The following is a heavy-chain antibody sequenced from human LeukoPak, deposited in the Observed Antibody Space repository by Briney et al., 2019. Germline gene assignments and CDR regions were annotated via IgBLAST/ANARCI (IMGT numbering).Heavy chain of an antibody. D-gene: IGHD5-18*01. V-gene: IGHV4-59*01. CDR2: IFYSGRT. Sequence: SSETLSLTCSVSGGSISNYYWNWIRQTPGKGLEWIGYIFYSGRTHYNPSLKSRVTISVDTSKNQFSLTLSSVTTADTAVYYCARGQKYRNGYTVTELGSGYFAYWGQGTLVTVSS. J-gene: IGHJ4*02. CDR3: ARGQKYRNGYTVTELGSGYFAY. CDR1: GGSISNYY.